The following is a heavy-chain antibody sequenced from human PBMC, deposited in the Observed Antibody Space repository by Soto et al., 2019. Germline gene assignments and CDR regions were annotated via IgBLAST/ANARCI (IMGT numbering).Heavy chain of an antibody. CDR2: IYYSGST. J-gene: IGHJ2*01. V-gene: IGHV4-59*08. CDR1: GGSISSLY. CDR3: ARLEDCRSGSCSYWFFDL. Sequence: QVQLQESGPGLVKPSETLSLTCTVSGGSISSLYWSWIRQPPGKGLEWIGYIYYSGSTRYNPSLKARVTISVDTSKNQFSLTLSSVTAADTAVYYCARLEDCRSGSCSYWFFDLWGRGTQVTVSS. D-gene: IGHD1-26*01.